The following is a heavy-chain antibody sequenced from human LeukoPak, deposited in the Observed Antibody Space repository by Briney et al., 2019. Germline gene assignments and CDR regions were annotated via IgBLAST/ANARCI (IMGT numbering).Heavy chain of an antibody. V-gene: IGHV4-34*01. D-gene: IGHD1-7*01. CDR3: ARELMNWNSLYYFDY. CDR1: GFTFDDYG. CDR2: INHSGST. Sequence: GSLRLSCAASGFTFDDYGMSWIRQPPGKGLEWIGEINHSGSTNYNPSLKSRATISVDTSKNQFSLKLSSVTAADTAVYYCARELMNWNSLYYFDYWGQGTLVTVSS. J-gene: IGHJ4*02.